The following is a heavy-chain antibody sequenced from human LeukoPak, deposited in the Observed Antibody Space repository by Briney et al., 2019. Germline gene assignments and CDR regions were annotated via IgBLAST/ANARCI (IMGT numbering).Heavy chain of an antibody. CDR3: ARGGARYLDS. Sequence: SGGSLRLSCAASGFTFSSYSMNWVRQAPGKGLEWVSCISSGSKYIYNADSVKGRFTISRDNAKNSLYLQMNSLRAEDTAVYYCARGGARYLDSWGQGILVTVSS. V-gene: IGHV3-21*01. J-gene: IGHJ4*02. D-gene: IGHD3-9*01. CDR1: GFTFSSYS. CDR2: ISSGSKYI.